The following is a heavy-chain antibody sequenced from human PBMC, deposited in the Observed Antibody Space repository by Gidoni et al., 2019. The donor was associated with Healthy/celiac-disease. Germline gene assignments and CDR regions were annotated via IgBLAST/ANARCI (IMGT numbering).Heavy chain of an antibody. Sequence: EVQLVESGGGLFQPGGSLRLSCAASGFTVSSYGMSWVRQAPGKGLEWVANIKQDGSEKYYVDSVKGRFTISRDNAKNSLYLQMNSLRAEDTAVYYCARDQTGKSIAAPTLFDYWGQGTLVTVSS. CDR2: IKQDGSEK. CDR1: GFTVSSYG. J-gene: IGHJ4*02. CDR3: ARDQTGKSIAAPTLFDY. D-gene: IGHD6-13*01. V-gene: IGHV3-7*03.